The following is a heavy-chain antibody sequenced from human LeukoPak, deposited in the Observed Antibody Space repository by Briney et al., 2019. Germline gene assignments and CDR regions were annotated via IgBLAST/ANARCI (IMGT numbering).Heavy chain of an antibody. Sequence: SETLSLTCTVSGGSISSYYWSWIRQPPGKGLEWIGYIYYSGSNKYYPSLKSRVRISVDTSKNEFSLKLSSVAAADTAVYYCERGRGMSTTGGQGTLVSVS. CDR3: ERGRGMSTT. D-gene: IGHD5-24*01. CDR2: IYYSGSN. J-gene: IGHJ4*02. V-gene: IGHV4-59*01. CDR1: GGSISSYY.